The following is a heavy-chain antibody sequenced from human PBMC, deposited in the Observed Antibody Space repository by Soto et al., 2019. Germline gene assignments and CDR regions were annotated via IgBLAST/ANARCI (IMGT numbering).Heavy chain of an antibody. CDR1: GFPFISYG. J-gene: IGHJ4*02. Sequence: QVQLVETGGGVVQPGRSLRLSCAASGFPFISYGMHWVRQAPGKGLEWVAVISYDGDYQYYADSVKGRFTISRDNSKNTLYLQMNTLRPEDTAVYFCAKSRGGSSWYEGDSWGKGTLVTVSS. CDR2: ISYDGDYQ. CDR3: AKSRGGSSWYEGDS. V-gene: IGHV3-30*18. D-gene: IGHD6-13*01.